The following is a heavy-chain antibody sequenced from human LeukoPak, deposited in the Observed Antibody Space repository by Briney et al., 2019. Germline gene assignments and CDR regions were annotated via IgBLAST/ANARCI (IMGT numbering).Heavy chain of an antibody. D-gene: IGHD3-22*01. CDR3: ARGRKYPNYYDSSGYYPH. Sequence: PSETLSLTCAVYGGPFSGYYWSWIRQPPGKGLEWIGEINHSGSTNYNPSLKSRVTISVDTSKNQFSLKLSSVTAADTAVYYCARGRKYPNYYDSSGYYPHWGQGTLVTVSS. V-gene: IGHV4-34*01. J-gene: IGHJ4*02. CDR2: INHSGST. CDR1: GGPFSGYY.